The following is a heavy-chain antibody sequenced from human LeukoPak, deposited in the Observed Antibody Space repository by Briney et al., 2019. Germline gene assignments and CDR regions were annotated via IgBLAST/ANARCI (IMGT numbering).Heavy chain of an antibody. V-gene: IGHV3-23*01. CDR2: ISGSGGST. CDR1: GFTFSSYA. D-gene: IGHD6-19*01. Sequence: GGSLRLSCAASGFTFSSYAMSWARQAPGKGLEWVSAISGSGGSTYYADSVKGRFTISRDNSKNTLYLQMNSLRAEDTAVYYCANLYSSGWYMLDYWGQGTLVTVSS. CDR3: ANLYSSGWYMLDY. J-gene: IGHJ4*02.